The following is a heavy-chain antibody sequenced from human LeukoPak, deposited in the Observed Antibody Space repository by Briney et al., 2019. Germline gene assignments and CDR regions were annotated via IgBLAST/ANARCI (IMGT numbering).Heavy chain of an antibody. CDR1: GFTFSSYA. V-gene: IGHV3-23*01. J-gene: IGHJ4*02. D-gene: IGHD3-22*01. CDR3: AKGRYDSSGYPFDY. Sequence: GGSLRLSCAASGFTFSSYAMSWVRQAPGKGLEWVSAISGSGGSTYYADSVKGRFTISRDNSKNTLYLHMNSLRAEDTAVYYCAKGRYDSSGYPFDYWGQGTLVTVSS. CDR2: ISGSGGST.